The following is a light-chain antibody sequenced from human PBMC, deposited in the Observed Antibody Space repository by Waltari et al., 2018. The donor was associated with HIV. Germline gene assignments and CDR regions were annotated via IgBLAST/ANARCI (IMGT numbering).Light chain of an antibody. CDR2: EVS. CDR1: SSDVGDSNY. CDR3: SSYTSGSVV. V-gene: IGLV2-14*01. Sequence: QSALTQPASVSGSPGPSITISCTGTSSDVGDSNYVSWYQQHPGKAPQLMIYEVSNRPSGVSTRFSGSKSGNTASLTISGLQAEDEADYYCSSYTSGSVVFGGGTKLTVL. J-gene: IGLJ2*01.